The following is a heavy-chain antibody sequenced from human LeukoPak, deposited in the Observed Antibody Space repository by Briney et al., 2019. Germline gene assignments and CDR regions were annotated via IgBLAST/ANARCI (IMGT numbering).Heavy chain of an antibody. D-gene: IGHD3-22*01. J-gene: IGHJ2*01. V-gene: IGHV4-59*01. CDR2: IYYSGST. Sequence: PSETLSLTCTVSGGSISSYYWSWIRQPPGQGLEWIGYIYYSGSTNYNPSLKSRVTISVDTSKNQFSLKLSSVTAADTAVYYCARAGVIVGPSFDLWGRGTLVTVSS. CDR3: ARAGVIVGPSFDL. CDR1: GGSISSYY.